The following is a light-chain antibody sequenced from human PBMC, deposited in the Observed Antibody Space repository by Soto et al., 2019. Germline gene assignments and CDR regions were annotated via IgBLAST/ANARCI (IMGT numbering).Light chain of an antibody. CDR2: EVT. J-gene: IGLJ1*01. Sequence: QSALTQPASVSGSPGQSITISCTGTSSDVGSYYLVYWYQQHPGKAPKLMIYEVTKRPSGVSNRFSGSRSGNTASLTISGVQAEDDSYYYSCANAHFTNYVFGTGTKLTVL. CDR3: CANAHFTNYV. CDR1: SSDVGSYYL. V-gene: IGLV2-23*02.